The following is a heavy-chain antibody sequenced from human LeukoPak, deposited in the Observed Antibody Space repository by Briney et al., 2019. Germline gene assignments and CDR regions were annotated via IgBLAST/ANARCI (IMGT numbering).Heavy chain of an antibody. CDR1: RLPFSSHA. Sequence: PGRTLRLSCAASRLPFSSHAMRCVRQASGKGLEWVYALRGSGCSTYYADSVEGRFTISREKSTNTLYLQMNSLRAEDTAVYYCAKIYSLRYFDWLFDYWGQGTLVTVSS. V-gene: IGHV3-23*01. CDR2: LRGSGCST. CDR3: AKIYSLRYFDWLFDY. D-gene: IGHD3-9*01. J-gene: IGHJ4*02.